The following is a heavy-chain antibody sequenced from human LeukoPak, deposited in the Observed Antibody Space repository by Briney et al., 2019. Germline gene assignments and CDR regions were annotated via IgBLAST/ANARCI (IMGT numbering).Heavy chain of an antibody. CDR1: GGSFSGYY. D-gene: IGHD6-19*01. CDR3: ARDRSISVAGRNFDY. Sequence: SETLSLTCAVYGGSFSGYYWSWIRQPPGKGLEWIGEISHSGSTNYNPSLKSRVTISVDTSKNQFSLKLSSVTAADTAVYYCARDRSISVAGRNFDYWGQGTLVTVSS. J-gene: IGHJ4*02. CDR2: ISHSGST. V-gene: IGHV4-34*01.